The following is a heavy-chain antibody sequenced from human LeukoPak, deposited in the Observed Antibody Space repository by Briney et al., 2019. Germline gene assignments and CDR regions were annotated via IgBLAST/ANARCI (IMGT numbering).Heavy chain of an antibody. CDR2: IYYSGST. CDR1: GGSISSNNYY. CDR3: ASVDRGWFAVGEY. Sequence: SETLSLTCTVSGGSISSNNYYWGWIRQPPGKGLEWIGSIYYSGSTYYNPSLKSRVTIPVDTSKNQFSLKLTSVTAADTAVYYCASVDRGWFAVGEYWGQGTLVTVSS. V-gene: IGHV4-39*01. D-gene: IGHD3-10*01. J-gene: IGHJ4*02.